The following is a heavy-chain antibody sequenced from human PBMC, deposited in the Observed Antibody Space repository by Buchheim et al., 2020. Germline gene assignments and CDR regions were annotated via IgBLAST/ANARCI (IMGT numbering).Heavy chain of an antibody. CDR3: ARGTAGGGTHDC. D-gene: IGHD3-16*01. CDR2: ISSSASTI. Sequence: EVQLVESGGGLAKPGGSLRLSCAASGITFSSSHMNWVRQAPGKGLEWISYISSSASTIYYTDSVKGRFTISRDNAKNSLYLQMYGLRAEDTAVYYCARGTAGGGTHDCWGQGTL. CDR1: GITFSSSH. J-gene: IGHJ4*02. V-gene: IGHV3-48*01.